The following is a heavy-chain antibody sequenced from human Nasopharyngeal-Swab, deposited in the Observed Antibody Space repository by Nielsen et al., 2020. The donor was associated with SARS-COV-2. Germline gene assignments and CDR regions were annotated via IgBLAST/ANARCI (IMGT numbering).Heavy chain of an antibody. V-gene: IGHV3-33*01. CDR3: ARAERYYYGSGRGGRAFDI. CDR2: IWYDGSNK. J-gene: IGHJ3*02. Sequence: VCQAAGRGVEWVAVIWYDGSNKYYADSVKGRFTISRDNSKNTLYLQMNSLRAEDTAVYYCARAERYYYGSGRGGRAFDIWGQGTMVTVSS. D-gene: IGHD3-10*01.